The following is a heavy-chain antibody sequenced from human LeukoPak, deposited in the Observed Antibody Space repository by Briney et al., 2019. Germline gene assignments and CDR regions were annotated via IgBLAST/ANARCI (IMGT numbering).Heavy chain of an antibody. V-gene: IGHV3-74*01. CDR2: IKSDDSNT. CDR3: STIRPDY. CDR1: GFSFSSYW. Sequence: GGSLRLSCAASGFSFSSYWMHWVRQVPGKGLVWVSRIKSDDSNTDYADSVKGRLTISRDNAKNTLFLQMNSLRAEDTAVYYCSTIRPDYWGQGTLVTVSS. D-gene: IGHD3-3*01. J-gene: IGHJ4*02.